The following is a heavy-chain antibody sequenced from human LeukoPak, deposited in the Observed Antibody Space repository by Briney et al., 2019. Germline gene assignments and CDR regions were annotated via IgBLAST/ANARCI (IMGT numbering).Heavy chain of an antibody. D-gene: IGHD6-19*01. Sequence: GGSLRLSCAASGFTFDDYAMHWVRQAPGKGLEWVSGISWNSGSIGYADSVKGRFTISRDNAKNSLYLQMNSLRAEDTALYYCARDRGAVAGQYFDYWGQGTLVTVSS. CDR2: ISWNSGSI. J-gene: IGHJ4*02. V-gene: IGHV3-9*01. CDR1: GFTFDDYA. CDR3: ARDRGAVAGQYFDY.